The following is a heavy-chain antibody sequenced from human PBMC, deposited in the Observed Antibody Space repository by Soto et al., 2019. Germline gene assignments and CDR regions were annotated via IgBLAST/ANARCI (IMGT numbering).Heavy chain of an antibody. J-gene: IGHJ5*02. D-gene: IGHD6-13*01. CDR1: GYTFTSYA. V-gene: IGHV1-3*01. CDR3: ARPIYSSSWYVFWFDP. Sequence: ASVKVSCKASGYTFTSYAMHWVRQAPGQRLEWMGWINAGNGNTKYSQKFQGRVTITRDTSASTAYMELSSLRSEDTAVYYCARPIYSSSWYVFWFDPWGQGTLVTVSS. CDR2: INAGNGNT.